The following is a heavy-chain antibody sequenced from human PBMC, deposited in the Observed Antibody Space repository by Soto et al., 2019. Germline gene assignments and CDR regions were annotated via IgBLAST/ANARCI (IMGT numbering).Heavy chain of an antibody. J-gene: IGHJ4*02. D-gene: IGHD6-19*01. CDR1: GLSFSNHD. Sequence: QVQLVESGGGVVQPGRSLRLSCAASGLSFSNHDMHWVRQAPGKGLQWVAVISSDGSEKYYADSVKGRFTTSRDNPKNPLYLQMISLRAEDTAVYYCAKGHSTGWYYFHNWGQGTLVTVSS. CDR3: AKGHSTGWYYFHN. V-gene: IGHV3-30*18. CDR2: ISSDGSEK.